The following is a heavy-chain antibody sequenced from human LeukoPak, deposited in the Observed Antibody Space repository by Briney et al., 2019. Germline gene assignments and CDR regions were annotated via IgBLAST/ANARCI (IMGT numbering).Heavy chain of an antibody. J-gene: IGHJ4*02. V-gene: IGHV3-48*01. CDR2: ISSSSSTI. Sequence: GGSLRLSCAASGFTFSSYSMNWVRQAPGRGLEWVSYISSSSSTIYYADSVKGRFTTSRDNAKSSLYLQMNSLRAEDTAVYYCAKLISGYYSPFDYWGQGTLVTVSS. CDR3: AKLISGYYSPFDY. D-gene: IGHD3-22*01. CDR1: GFTFSSYS.